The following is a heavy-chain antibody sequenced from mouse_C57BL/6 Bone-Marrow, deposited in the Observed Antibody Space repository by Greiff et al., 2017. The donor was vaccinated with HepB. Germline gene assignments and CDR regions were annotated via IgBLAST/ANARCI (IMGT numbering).Heavy chain of an antibody. CDR2: IDPSDSET. CDR3: ARRTGRGYWYFDV. D-gene: IGHD3-1*01. J-gene: IGHJ1*03. V-gene: IGHV1-52*01. CDR1: GYTFTSYW. Sequence: QVQLQQPGAELVRPGSSVKLSCKASGYTFTSYWMHWVKQRPIQGLEWIGNIDPSDSETHYNQKFKDKATLTVDESSSPAYMQLSSLTSEDSAVYYCARRTGRGYWYFDVWGTGTTVTVSS.